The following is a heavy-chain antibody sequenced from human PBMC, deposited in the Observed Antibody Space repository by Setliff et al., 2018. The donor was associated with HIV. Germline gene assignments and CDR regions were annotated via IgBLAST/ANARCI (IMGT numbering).Heavy chain of an antibody. CDR1: GYTFTSYG. V-gene: IGHV1-18*01. J-gene: IGHJ3*02. D-gene: IGHD1-26*01. CDR3: ARVSGSYFTRAAFGI. CDR2: ISAYNGNT. Sequence: ASVKVSCKASGYTFTSYGISWVRQAPGQGLEWMGWISAYNGNTNYAQKLQGRVTMTTDTSTSTACMELRSLRSDDTAVYYCARVSGSYFTRAAFGIWGQGTMVTV.